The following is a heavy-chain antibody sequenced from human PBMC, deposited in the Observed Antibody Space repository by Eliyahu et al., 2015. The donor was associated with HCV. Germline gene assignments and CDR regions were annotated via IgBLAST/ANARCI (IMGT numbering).Heavy chain of an antibody. CDR1: GFPFRTYA. J-gene: IGHJ4*02. V-gene: IGHV1-3*01. CDR3: VKGGSPLFAH. CDR2: LKAGNGDT. Sequence: QVQLVQSGATMQKPGASVKLSCKTSGFPFRTYAVHWVRQAPGQRLEWMGSLKAGNGDTRYSQKFQGRVTFNGDTSTNTTYMEVSSLKSEDSAVYYCVKGGSPLFAHWGQGTLVTVSS. D-gene: IGHD2-15*01.